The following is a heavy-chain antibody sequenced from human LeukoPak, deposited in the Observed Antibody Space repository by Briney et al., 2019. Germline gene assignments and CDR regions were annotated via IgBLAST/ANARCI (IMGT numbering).Heavy chain of an antibody. CDR1: GFTFSSYT. CDR2: ITTSDGST. CDR3: AKDGGLWVSAHWGDS. D-gene: IGHD7-27*01. Sequence: GGSLRLSCAASGFTFSSYTMSWVRQAPGKGLEWVSTITTSDGSTYYADSVKGRFTVSRDNSKNTLYLQMNSLRAEDTAVYYCAKDGGLWVSAHWGDSWGRGTLVTVSS. J-gene: IGHJ4*02. V-gene: IGHV3-23*01.